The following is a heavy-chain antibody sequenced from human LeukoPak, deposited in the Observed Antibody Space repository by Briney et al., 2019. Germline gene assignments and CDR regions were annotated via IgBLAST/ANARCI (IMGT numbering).Heavy chain of an antibody. J-gene: IGHJ6*02. V-gene: IGHV3-53*01. Sequence: GGSLRLSCAASGLTFRIYAMNWVRQTPGKGLEWVSVIYSGGSTYYADSVKGRFTISRDNSKNTLYLQMNSLRAEDTAVYYCARDPRGYSYGTYQYYGMDVWGQGTTVTVSS. CDR2: IYSGGST. CDR3: ARDPRGYSYGTYQYYGMDV. D-gene: IGHD5-18*01. CDR1: GLTFRIYA.